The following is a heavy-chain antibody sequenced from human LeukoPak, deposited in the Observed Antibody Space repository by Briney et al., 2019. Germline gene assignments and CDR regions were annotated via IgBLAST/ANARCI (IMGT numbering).Heavy chain of an antibody. CDR2: VSTSSTYI. V-gene: IGHV3-21*01. CDR3: ARDPPFIIGTTFFDY. Sequence: GGSLRLSCAASGFTFSSYSMNWVRQAPGKGLEWVSSVSTSSTYIYYADSVKGRFTISRDNAKNSLYLQMNSLRAEDTAVYYCARDPPFIIGTTFFDYWGQGTLVTVSS. D-gene: IGHD1-20*01. J-gene: IGHJ4*02. CDR1: GFTFSSYS.